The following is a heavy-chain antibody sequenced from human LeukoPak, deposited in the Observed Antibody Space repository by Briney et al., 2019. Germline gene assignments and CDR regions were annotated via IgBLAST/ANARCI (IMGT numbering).Heavy chain of an antibody. CDR1: GGSFSGYY. D-gene: IGHD1-1*01. V-gene: IGHV4-34*01. Sequence: SETLSLTRAVYGGSFSGYYWSWIRQPPGKGLEWIGEINHSGSTNYNPSLKSRVTISVDTSKNQFSLKLSSVTAADTAVYYCARVQRRRYNWNDAGDYWGQGTLVTVSS. CDR3: ARVQRRRYNWNDAGDY. J-gene: IGHJ4*02. CDR2: INHSGST.